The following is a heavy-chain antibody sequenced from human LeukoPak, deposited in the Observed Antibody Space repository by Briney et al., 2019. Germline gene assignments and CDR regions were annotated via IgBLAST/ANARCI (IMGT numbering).Heavy chain of an antibody. Sequence: QTGGSLRLSCAASGFTFSSYWMSWVRQAPGKGLEWVANIKQDGSEKYYVDSVKGRFTISRDNAKNSLYLQMNSLRAEDTAVYYCARSLGRLQSPVFDYWGQGTLVTVSS. CDR2: IKQDGSEK. V-gene: IGHV3-7*01. J-gene: IGHJ4*02. CDR3: ARSLGRLQSPVFDY. D-gene: IGHD5-24*01. CDR1: GFTFSSYW.